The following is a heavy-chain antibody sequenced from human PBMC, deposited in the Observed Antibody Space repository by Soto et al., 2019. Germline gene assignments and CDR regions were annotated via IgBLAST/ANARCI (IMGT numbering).Heavy chain of an antibody. CDR1: GFPSRGFT. CDR3: TRDASRDSSARGWFDP. D-gene: IGHD6-13*01. V-gene: IGHV3-21*02. J-gene: IGHJ5*02. CDR2: ISSNSAYI. Sequence: EVQLVESGGGLVKPGGPLRLSVEPSGFPSRGFTMNWARQAPGKGLEWVSTISSNSAYIYYTDALRGRFTISRDNAKNSLHLQMNSLRAEDTAVYYCTRDASRDSSARGWFDPWGPGTLVTVSS.